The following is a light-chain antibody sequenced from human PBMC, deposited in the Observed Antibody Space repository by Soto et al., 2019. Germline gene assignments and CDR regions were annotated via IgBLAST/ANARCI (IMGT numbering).Light chain of an antibody. CDR1: QGINSW. CDR2: IAS. CDR3: QQSESFPLT. V-gene: IGKV1-12*01. Sequence: DIQMTQSPSSVSASVGDRVTITCRASQGINSWLTWYQQKPGKAPKVLIYIASRLQPGVPARFSGRGSGTDFSLTISNLQPEDFATYFCQQSESFPLTFGGGTKVEIK. J-gene: IGKJ4*01.